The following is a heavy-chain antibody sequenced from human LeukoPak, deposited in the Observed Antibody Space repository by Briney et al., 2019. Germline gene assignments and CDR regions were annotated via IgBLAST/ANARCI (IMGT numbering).Heavy chain of an antibody. CDR3: ARTYYYGSGSSTGFDY. CDR2: LSGGGGNT. Sequence: GGSLRLSCAASGFTFSSYSMTWVRQAPGEGLEWVSALSGGGGNTYYADSVKGRFTISRDNSKNTLYLQMNSLRAEDTAVYYCARTYYYGSGSSTGFDYWGQGTLVTVSS. CDR1: GFTFSSYS. V-gene: IGHV3-23*01. D-gene: IGHD3-10*01. J-gene: IGHJ4*02.